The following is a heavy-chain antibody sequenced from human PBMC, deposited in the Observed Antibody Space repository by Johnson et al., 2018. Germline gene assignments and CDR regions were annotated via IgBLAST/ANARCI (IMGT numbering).Heavy chain of an antibody. CDR1: GFTFDDYA. CDR3: AKPFADGRSSGGQSVSGDAFDI. J-gene: IGHJ3*02. D-gene: IGHD6-19*01. CDR2: ISWDGGST. Sequence: EVRLVESGGGLVKPGGSLRLSCAASGFTFDDYAMHWVRQAPGKGLEWVSLISWDGGSTYYADSVQGRFPISRDNSKNTLYLQMKSLRGAATAVYSCAKPFADGRSSGGQSVSGDAFDIWGQGTMVTVSS. V-gene: IGHV3-43D*03.